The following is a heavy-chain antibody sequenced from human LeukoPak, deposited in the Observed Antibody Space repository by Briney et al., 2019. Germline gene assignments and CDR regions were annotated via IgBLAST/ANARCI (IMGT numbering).Heavy chain of an antibody. CDR3: ARADYYDSSGYNDY. V-gene: IGHV3-23*01. CDR1: GFSFNIYA. J-gene: IGHJ4*02. CDR2: IDRSGGST. D-gene: IGHD3-22*01. Sequence: GDSLRLSCAASGFSFNIYAMSWVRQAPGKGLEWVAAIDRSGGSTFYADSVKGRFTISRDNSKNTLYLQMTSLRAEDTAVYYCARADYYDSSGYNDYWGQGTLVTVSS.